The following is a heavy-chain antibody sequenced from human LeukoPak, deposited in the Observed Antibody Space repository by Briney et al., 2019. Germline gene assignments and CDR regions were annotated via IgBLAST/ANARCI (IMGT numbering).Heavy chain of an antibody. Sequence: ASVKVSCKTSGYTFSAFYMHWVRQAPGQGPEWMGWINPDSGGSEYGQKFQGRVTFTSDTSSTTIYMEVRSLESDDTAVYYCARDMTGGIWARATSFDHWGRGTLVTVSS. CDR2: INPDSGGS. D-gene: IGHD1-14*01. CDR1: GYTFSAFY. V-gene: IGHV1-2*02. CDR3: ARDMTGGIWARATSFDH. J-gene: IGHJ4*02.